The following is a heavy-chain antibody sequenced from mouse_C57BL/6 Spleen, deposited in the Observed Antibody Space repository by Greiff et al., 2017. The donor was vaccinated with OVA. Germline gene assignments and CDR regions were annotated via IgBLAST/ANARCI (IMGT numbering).Heavy chain of an antibody. J-gene: IGHJ3*01. V-gene: IGHV1-82*01. CDR3: ARADYDSSAWFAY. CDR2: IYPGDGDT. CDR1: GYAFSSSW. D-gene: IGHD2-4*01. Sequence: VQLQQSGPELVKPGASVKISCKASGYAFSSSWMNWVKQRPGQGLEWIGRIYPGDGDTKYNGKFKGQATLTADKSSSTAYMQLSSLTSDDSAVYFCARADYDSSAWFAYWGQGTLVTVSA.